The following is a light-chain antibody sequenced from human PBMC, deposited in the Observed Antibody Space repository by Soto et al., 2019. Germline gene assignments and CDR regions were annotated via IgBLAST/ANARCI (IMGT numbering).Light chain of an antibody. V-gene: IGKV1-39*01. CDR1: QSISTY. CDR3: QQCYSSPRP. CDR2: AAS. Sequence: DIQMTQSPSTLSATVGDRVTITCRASQSISTYLNWYQQKLGKAPTLLIYAASSLQSGVPSRFSGGGSGTDFTLTISSLQPEDFATYFCQQCYSSPRPFGQGTKVEIK. J-gene: IGKJ1*01.